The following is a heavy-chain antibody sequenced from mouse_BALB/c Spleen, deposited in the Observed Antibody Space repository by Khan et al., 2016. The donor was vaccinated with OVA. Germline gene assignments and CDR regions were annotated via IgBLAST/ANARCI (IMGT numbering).Heavy chain of an antibody. Sequence: QVQLKESGPGLVAPSQSLSITCTVSGFSLTSYGVSWVRQPPGKGLEWLGVIWGDGLTNYHSALKSRLTISKDNSRSQVFLTLNSLQTDDTATYYCAKRGDGYPGGFAYWGQGTLVTVSA. CDR1: GFSLTSYG. CDR2: IWGDGLT. V-gene: IGHV2-3*01. CDR3: AKRGDGYPGGFAY. D-gene: IGHD2-3*01. J-gene: IGHJ3*01.